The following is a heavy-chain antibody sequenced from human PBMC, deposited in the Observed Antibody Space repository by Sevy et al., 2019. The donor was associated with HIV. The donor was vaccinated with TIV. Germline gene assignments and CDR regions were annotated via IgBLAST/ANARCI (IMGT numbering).Heavy chain of an antibody. V-gene: IGHV4-39*01. CDR3: ARGRITFFDD. J-gene: IGHJ4*02. CDR2: IYCGGST. D-gene: IGHD3-16*01. Sequence: SETLSLTCIVSGGPISTCTNFWGWIRQPPGKGLEWVGSIYCGGSTYYNPSLKSRVAISVDTSKIQFSLKVNSVSAADTAVYYCARGRITFFDDWGQGALVTVSS. CDR1: GGPISTCTNF.